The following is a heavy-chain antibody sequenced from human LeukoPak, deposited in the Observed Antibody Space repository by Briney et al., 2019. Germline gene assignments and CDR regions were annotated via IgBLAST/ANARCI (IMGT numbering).Heavy chain of an antibody. D-gene: IGHD6-19*01. V-gene: IGHV3-53*04. CDR1: GFTVNSNY. CDR3: ARDGVAGGFDY. CDR2: IYSGGST. Sequence: GGSLRLSCGASGFTVNSNYMAWVRQAPGKGLEWVALIYSGGSTHYSDSVRGRFTISRHNSNNTLYLQMRSLRPDDTAVYYCARDGVAGGFDYWGQGTLVTVSS. J-gene: IGHJ4*02.